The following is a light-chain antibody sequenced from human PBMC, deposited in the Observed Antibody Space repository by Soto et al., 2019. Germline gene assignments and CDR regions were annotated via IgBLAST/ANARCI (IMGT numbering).Light chain of an antibody. CDR2: GAS. V-gene: IGKV3-15*01. J-gene: IGKJ1*01. CDR1: QSVSSD. CDR3: QQYNSHWT. Sequence: EIVLTQSPGTLSLYPGERATLSFRDSQSVSSDLAWYQQRPGQAPRLLSYGASSRATGVPARFSGSGSGTEFTLTIRSLQPDAFATYYYQQYNSHWTFGQGTKVDIK.